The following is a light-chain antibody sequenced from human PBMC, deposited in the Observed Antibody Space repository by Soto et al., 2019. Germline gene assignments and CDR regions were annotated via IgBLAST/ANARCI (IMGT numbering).Light chain of an antibody. CDR2: DAS. V-gene: IGKV3-11*01. Sequence: EIVLTQSPATLSLSPGERATLSCRASQSVRSYLAWYQQKPGQAPRLLIYDASNRAPGIPARFSGSGSGTDFTLTIGSLEPEDFAVYYCQQRSDWPSTFGGGTKVQIK. CDR1: QSVRSY. J-gene: IGKJ4*01. CDR3: QQRSDWPST.